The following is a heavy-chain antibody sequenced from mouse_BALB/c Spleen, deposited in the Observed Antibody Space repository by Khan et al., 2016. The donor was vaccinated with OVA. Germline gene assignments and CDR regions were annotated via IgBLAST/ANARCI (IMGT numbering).Heavy chain of an antibody. CDR2: ISYSGST. Sequence: EVQLQESGPGLVKPSQSLSLTCTVTGYSITSDYAWNWIRQFPGNKLEWMGYISYSGSTTYNPSLTSRISITRDTSKDQFFLQLKSVPSEDTATYYCASELGRYYALDYWGQGTSVTVSS. D-gene: IGHD4-1*01. J-gene: IGHJ4*01. V-gene: IGHV3-2*02. CDR1: GYSITSDYA. CDR3: ASELGRYYALDY.